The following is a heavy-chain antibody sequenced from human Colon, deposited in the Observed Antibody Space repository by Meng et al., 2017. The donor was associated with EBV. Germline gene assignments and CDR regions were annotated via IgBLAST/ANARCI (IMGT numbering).Heavy chain of an antibody. V-gene: IGHV4-4*02. D-gene: IGHD1-26*01. J-gene: IGHJ4*02. CDR2: IDDSGST. Sequence: QVELQGPGPVLGNASGTLAFPCGVSGVYISSNIRWTWVRQAQGKGLEWIGDIDDSGSTNYNPSLNSRISISLDKSKNHFSLKVNSVTAADTAVYYCARGKQDAWELLAYWGQGALVTVSS. CDR1: GVYISSNIR. CDR3: ARGKQDAWELLAY.